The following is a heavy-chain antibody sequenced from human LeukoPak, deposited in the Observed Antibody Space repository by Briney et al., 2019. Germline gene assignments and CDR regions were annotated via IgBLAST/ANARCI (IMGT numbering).Heavy chain of an antibody. J-gene: IGHJ5*02. Sequence: PSQTLSLTCTVSGGSISRGDYYWGWVRQPPGRGLEWIGYIYYSGSTYYNPSLKSRVTISVDTSKNQFSLKLSSVTAADTAVYYCARDHEGYSSVHNQNWFDPWGQGTLVTVSS. D-gene: IGHD6-25*01. CDR1: GGSISRGDYY. CDR3: ARDHEGYSSVHNQNWFDP. V-gene: IGHV4-30-4*08. CDR2: IYYSGST.